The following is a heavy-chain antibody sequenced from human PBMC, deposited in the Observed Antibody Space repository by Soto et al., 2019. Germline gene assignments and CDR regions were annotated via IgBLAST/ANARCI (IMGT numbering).Heavy chain of an antibody. D-gene: IGHD7-27*01. V-gene: IGHV4-30-4*01. CDR2: IYTSATT. Sequence: QVQLLESGPGLVKPSQTLSLTCSVSGDSISTLDYFWAWIRQPPGQALEYIGYIYTSATTYYSPSFESRVAISVGASKSQFSLNVTSVTAADTAVYFCARGRYCLTGRCFPNWFDSWGQGALVTVSS. J-gene: IGHJ5*01. CDR3: ARGRYCLTGRCFPNWFDS. CDR1: GDSISTLDYF.